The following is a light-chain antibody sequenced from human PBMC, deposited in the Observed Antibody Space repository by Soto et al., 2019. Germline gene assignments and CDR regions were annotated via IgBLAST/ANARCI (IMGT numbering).Light chain of an antibody. CDR3: QQYGSSPTT. V-gene: IGKV3-20*01. Sequence: EIVITQSPATLSVSPGERATLSCRASQIVNSNLAGYQQKPGQAHRLLIYGASTRATGIPARFSGIGSGTDFTLTISRLEPEDFAVYYCQQYGSSPTTFGQGTKVDIK. CDR1: QIVNSN. J-gene: IGKJ1*01. CDR2: GAS.